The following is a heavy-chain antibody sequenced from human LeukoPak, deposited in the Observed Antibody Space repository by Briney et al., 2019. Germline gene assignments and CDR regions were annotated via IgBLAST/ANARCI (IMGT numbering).Heavy chain of an antibody. J-gene: IGHJ3*02. CDR3: ARDLKHYQLLPDDAFDI. Sequence: ASVKVSCKASGYTFTSYDISWVRQGPGQGLEWMGWISAYNGNTNYAQKLQGRVTMTTDTSTSTAYMELRSLRSDDTAVYYCARDLKHYQLLPDDAFDIWGQGTMVTVSS. CDR2: ISAYNGNT. D-gene: IGHD2-2*01. CDR1: GYTFTSYD. V-gene: IGHV1-18*01.